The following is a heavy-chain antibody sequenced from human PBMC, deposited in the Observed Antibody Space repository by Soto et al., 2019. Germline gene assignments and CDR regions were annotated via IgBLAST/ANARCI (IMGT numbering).Heavy chain of an antibody. CDR1: GINFGSYA. V-gene: IGHV3-23*01. CDR3: GTRQARSI. Sequence: EVQLLESGGGLVQPGGSLRLSCAASGINFGSYAMSWIRQPPGKGLEWVSGISNIGDNTFYANSVKGRFSVSRDNSKNTLFLHMDSLSAEDTAVYYCGTRQARSIWGQGTMVSVSS. J-gene: IGHJ4*02. CDR2: ISNIGDNT.